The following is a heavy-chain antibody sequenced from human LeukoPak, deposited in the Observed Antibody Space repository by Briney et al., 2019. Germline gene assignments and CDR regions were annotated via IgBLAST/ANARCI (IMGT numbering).Heavy chain of an antibody. CDR3: AKLTHPPDFDY. J-gene: IGHJ4*02. V-gene: IGHV3-23*01. D-gene: IGHD3-9*01. CDR2: ISGRGGST. CDR1: GFTFSSYA. Sequence: PGGSLRLSCAASGFTFSSYAMSWVRQAPGKGLEWVSTISGRGGSTYYADSVKGRFTISRDNSKNTLYLQMNSLRAEDMAVYYCAKLTHPPDFDYWGQGTLVTVSS.